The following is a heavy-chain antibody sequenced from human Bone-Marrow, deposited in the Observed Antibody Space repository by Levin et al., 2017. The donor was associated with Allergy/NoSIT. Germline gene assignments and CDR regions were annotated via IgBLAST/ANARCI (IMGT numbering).Heavy chain of an antibody. CDR3: TRVDRYHLGDPKAFDI. V-gene: IGHV4-61*01. Sequence: SQTLSLTCTVSGGSVNSGSCYWSWIRQPPGKGLEWIGYIYYSGTTNYNPSLKSRVTISVDTSRNQFSLKLSSVSAADTAVYYCTRVDRYHLGDPKAFDIWGQGTMVTVSS. CDR2: IYYSGTT. CDR1: GGSVNSGSCY. D-gene: IGHD4-17*01. J-gene: IGHJ3*02.